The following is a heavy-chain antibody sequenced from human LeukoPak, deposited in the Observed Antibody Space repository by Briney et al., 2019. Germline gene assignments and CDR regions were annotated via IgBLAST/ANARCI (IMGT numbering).Heavy chain of an antibody. Sequence: GGSLRLSCAASGCTFSSYELNWLGQAPGRGLEWVSYISSSGSTIYSADSVKGRFTISRDNAKNSLYLQMNSLRAEDTALYYCARREVAGTDYWGQGTLVTVSS. CDR3: ARREVAGTDY. D-gene: IGHD6-19*01. CDR1: GCTFSSYE. J-gene: IGHJ4*02. V-gene: IGHV3-48*03. CDR2: ISSSGSTI.